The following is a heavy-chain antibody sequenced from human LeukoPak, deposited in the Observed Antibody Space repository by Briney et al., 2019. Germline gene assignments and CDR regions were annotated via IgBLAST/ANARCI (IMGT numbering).Heavy chain of an antibody. Sequence: SETLSLTCAVYGGSFSGYYWSWIRQPPGKGLEWIGETNHSGSTNYNPSLKSRVTISVDTSKNQFSLKLSSVTAADTAVYYCARVPDGDYVDYWGQGTLVTVSS. V-gene: IGHV4-34*01. J-gene: IGHJ4*02. D-gene: IGHD4-17*01. CDR3: ARVPDGDYVDY. CDR2: TNHSGST. CDR1: GGSFSGYY.